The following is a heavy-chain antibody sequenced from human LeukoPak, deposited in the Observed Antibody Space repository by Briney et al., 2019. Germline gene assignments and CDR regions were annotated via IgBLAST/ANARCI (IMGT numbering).Heavy chain of an antibody. CDR1: GGSISSGGYY. D-gene: IGHD3-3*01. Sequence: SQTLSLTCTVSGGSISSGGYYWSWIRQHPGKGLVWIGYIYYSGSTYYNPSLKSRVTISVDTSKNQFSLKLSSVTAADTAVYYCATTHRTIFGVESSFDYWGQGTLVTVSS. CDR2: IYYSGST. J-gene: IGHJ4*02. V-gene: IGHV4-31*03. CDR3: ATTHRTIFGVESSFDY.